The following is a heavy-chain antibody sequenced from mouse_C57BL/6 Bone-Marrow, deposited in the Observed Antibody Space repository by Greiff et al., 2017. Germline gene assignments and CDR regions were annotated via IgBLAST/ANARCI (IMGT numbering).Heavy chain of an antibody. V-gene: IGHV1-75*01. Sequence: VQRVESGPELVKPGASVKISCKASGYTFTDYYINWVKQRPGQGLEWIGWIFPGSGSTYYNEKFKGKATLTVDKSSSTAYMLLSSLTSEDSAVYFCARAYYSNYDFDYWGQGTTLTVSS. CDR3: ARAYYSNYDFDY. CDR2: IFPGSGST. J-gene: IGHJ2*01. CDR1: GYTFTDYY. D-gene: IGHD2-5*01.